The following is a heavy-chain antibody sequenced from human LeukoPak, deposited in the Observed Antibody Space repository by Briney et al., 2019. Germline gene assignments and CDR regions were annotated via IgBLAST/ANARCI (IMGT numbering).Heavy chain of an antibody. Sequence: ASVKVSCKASGYTFTSYGVTWVRQAPGQGLEWMGWITAYNGHTNYAQKPQGRVTMTTDTSTSTAYMELRSLRSDDTAVYYCARPLATLPSPDGLMAGAFDIWGQGTMVTVSS. D-gene: IGHD2-8*01. J-gene: IGHJ3*02. CDR3: ARPLATLPSPDGLMAGAFDI. V-gene: IGHV1-18*01. CDR2: ITAYNGHT. CDR1: GYTFTSYG.